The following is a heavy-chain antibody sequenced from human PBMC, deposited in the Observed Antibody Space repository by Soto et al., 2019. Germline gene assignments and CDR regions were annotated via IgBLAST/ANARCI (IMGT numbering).Heavy chain of an antibody. J-gene: IGHJ4*02. Sequence: GESLKISCKGSGYIFTSYWIVWVLHMPGKCLDCIGIIYPFYSDTRYSPSFQGQFTISADNSIITSYLHWSSLKASYTAMYYCARNQVYRDYAIDYWGQGNLVTVSS. CDR2: IYPFYSDT. D-gene: IGHD4-17*01. CDR3: ARNQVYRDYAIDY. CDR1: GYIFTSYW. V-gene: IGHV5-51*01.